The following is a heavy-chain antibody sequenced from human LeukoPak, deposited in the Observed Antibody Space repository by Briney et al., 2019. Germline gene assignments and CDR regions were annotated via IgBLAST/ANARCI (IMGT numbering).Heavy chain of an antibody. J-gene: IGHJ4*02. CDR2: IWYDGSNK. Sequence: GESLRLSCAASGFTFSSYGMHWVRQAPGKGLEWVTVIWYDGSNKYYADSVKGRFTISRDNSKNTLYLQMNSLRAEDTAVYYCARDGRESSGWYPNYWGQGTLVTVSS. D-gene: IGHD6-19*01. V-gene: IGHV3-33*01. CDR1: GFTFSSYG. CDR3: ARDGRESSGWYPNY.